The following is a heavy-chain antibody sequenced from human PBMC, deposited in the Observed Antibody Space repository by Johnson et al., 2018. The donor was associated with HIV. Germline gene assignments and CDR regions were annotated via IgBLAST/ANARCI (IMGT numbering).Heavy chain of an antibody. CDR1: GFTFSTYA. D-gene: IGHD7-27*01. V-gene: IGHV3-23*04. Sequence: MLLVESGGGLVQPGGSLRLSCAASGFTFSTYAMSWVRQAPGKGLEWVSAISGSGGSTYYADSVKGRFTISRDNSKNTLYLQMNSLRAEDTAVYYCASDWGSRHAFDIWGQGTMVTVSS. CDR2: ISGSGGST. CDR3: ASDWGSRHAFDI. J-gene: IGHJ3*02.